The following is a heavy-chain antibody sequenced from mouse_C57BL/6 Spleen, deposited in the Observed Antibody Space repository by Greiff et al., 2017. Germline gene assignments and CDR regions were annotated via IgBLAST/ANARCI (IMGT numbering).Heavy chain of an antibody. J-gene: IGHJ2*01. V-gene: IGHV1-26*01. Sequence: EVQLQQSGPELVKPGASVKISCKASGYTFTDYYMNWVKQSHGKSLEWIGDINPNNGGTSYNQKFKGKATLTVDKSSSTAYMELRSLTSEDSAVYYCARRPITTVVAYYFDYWGQGTTLTVSS. D-gene: IGHD1-1*01. CDR1: GYTFTDYY. CDR3: ARRPITTVVAYYFDY. CDR2: INPNNGGT.